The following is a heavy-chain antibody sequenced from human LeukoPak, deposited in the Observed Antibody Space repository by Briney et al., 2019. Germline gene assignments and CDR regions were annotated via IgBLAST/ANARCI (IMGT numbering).Heavy chain of an antibody. V-gene: IGHV3-48*03. D-gene: IGHD3-3*01. J-gene: IGHJ6*02. CDR1: GFTFSSYE. CDR2: ISSNGSTI. Sequence: GGSLRLSCAASGFTFSSYEMNWVRQAPGRGLEWVSYISSNGSTIYYADSVKGRFTISRDNAKNSLYLQMNSLRAEDTAVYYCARENPGTILGVVQYGMDVWGQGTTVTVSS. CDR3: ARENPGTILGVVQYGMDV.